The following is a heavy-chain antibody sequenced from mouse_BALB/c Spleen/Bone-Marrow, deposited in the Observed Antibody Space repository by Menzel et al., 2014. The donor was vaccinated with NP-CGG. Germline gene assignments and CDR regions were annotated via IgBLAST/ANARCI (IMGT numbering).Heavy chain of an antibody. CDR2: ISSGSTAI. Sequence: EVKLMESGGGLVQPGGSRKLSCAASGFTFSTFGMHWVRRAPEKGLEWVAYISSGSTAIFYADTLKGRFTISRDNPENTLFLQMTSLRSEDTAMYYCARGGNWDDFDVWGAGTTVTVSS. CDR1: GFTFSTFG. CDR3: ARGGNWDDFDV. J-gene: IGHJ1*01. V-gene: IGHV5-17*02. D-gene: IGHD4-1*01.